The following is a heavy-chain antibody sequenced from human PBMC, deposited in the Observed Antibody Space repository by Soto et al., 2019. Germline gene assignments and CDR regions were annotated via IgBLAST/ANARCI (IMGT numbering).Heavy chain of an antibody. CDR3: ARATYYDILTGYRPDYYYGMDV. CDR1: GFTFSSYA. V-gene: IGHV3-30-3*01. CDR2: ISYDGSNK. Sequence: QVQLVESGGGVVQPGRSLRLSCAASGFTFSSYAMHWVRQAPGKGLVWVAVISYDGSNKYYADSVEGRFTISRDNSKNTLYLHMNSLRAEDTAVYYCARATYYDILTGYRPDYYYGMDVWCQGTTVTVSS. J-gene: IGHJ6*02. D-gene: IGHD3-9*01.